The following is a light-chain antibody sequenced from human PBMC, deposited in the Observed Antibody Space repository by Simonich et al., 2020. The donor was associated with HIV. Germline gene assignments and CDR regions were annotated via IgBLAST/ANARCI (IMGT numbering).Light chain of an antibody. J-gene: IGLJ3*02. Sequence: QSVLTQTPSVSGAPGQRVTISCTGRSSNIGAGYDVHWYQQLPGTAPKLLIYSNNKRPTGVPDRFSGSKAGTSASLAITGLQAEDEADYYCQSYDSSLSGSVFGGGTKLTVL. CDR3: QSYDSSLSGSV. CDR1: SSNIGAGYD. CDR2: SNN. V-gene: IGLV1-40*01.